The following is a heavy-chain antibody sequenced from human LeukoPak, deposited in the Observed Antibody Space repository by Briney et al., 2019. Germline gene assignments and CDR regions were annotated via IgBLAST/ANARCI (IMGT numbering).Heavy chain of an antibody. J-gene: IGHJ5*02. CDR2: INPNSGRT. V-gene: IGHV1-2*02. Sequence: ASVKVSCKASGYTFTGYYMHWVRQAPGQGLEWMGWINPNSGRTNYAQKFQGRVTMTRDTSISTAYMELSRLRSDDTAVYYCARIAAAEENWFDPWGQGTLVTVSS. CDR3: ARIAAAEENWFDP. CDR1: GYTFTGYY. D-gene: IGHD6-13*01.